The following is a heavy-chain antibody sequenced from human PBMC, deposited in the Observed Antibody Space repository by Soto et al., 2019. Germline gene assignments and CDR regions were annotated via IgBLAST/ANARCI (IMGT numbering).Heavy chain of an antibody. J-gene: IGHJ4*02. Sequence: SETLSLTCAVYGGSFSGYYWSWIRQPPGKGLEWIGEINHSGSTNYNPSLKSRVTISVDTSKNQFSLKLSSVTAADTAVYYCARGPVSYDYWGQGTLVTVSS. CDR3: ARGPVSYDY. D-gene: IGHD1-26*01. CDR1: GGSFSGYY. V-gene: IGHV4-34*01. CDR2: INHSGST.